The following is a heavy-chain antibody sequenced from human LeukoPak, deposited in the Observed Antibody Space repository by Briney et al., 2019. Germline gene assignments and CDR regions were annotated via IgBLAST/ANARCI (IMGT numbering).Heavy chain of an antibody. V-gene: IGHV4-34*01. CDR2: INHSGST. Sequence: SETLSLTCADYGGSFSGYYWSWIRQPPGKGLEWIGEINHSGSTNYNPSLKSRVTISVDTSKNQFSLKLSSVTAADTAVYYCARGYCTNGVCPKWGQGTLVTVSS. J-gene: IGHJ4*02. CDR3: ARGYCTNGVCPK. CDR1: GGSFSGYY. D-gene: IGHD2-8*01.